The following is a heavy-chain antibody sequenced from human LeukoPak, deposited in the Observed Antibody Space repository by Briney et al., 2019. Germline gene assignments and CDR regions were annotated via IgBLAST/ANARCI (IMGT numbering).Heavy chain of an antibody. CDR1: GGSISSYY. D-gene: IGHD1-26*01. J-gene: IGHJ4*02. CDR3: ARSRSGSYFFDY. CDR2: IYYSGST. V-gene: IGHV4-59*01. Sequence: SETLSLTCTVSGGSISSYYWSWIRQPPGKGLGWMGYIYYSGSTNYNPYLKSRVTISVDTSKNQFSLKLSSVTAADTAVYYCARSRSGSYFFDYWGQGTLVTVSS.